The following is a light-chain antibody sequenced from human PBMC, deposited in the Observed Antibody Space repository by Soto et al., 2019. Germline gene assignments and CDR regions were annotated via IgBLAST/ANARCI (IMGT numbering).Light chain of an antibody. V-gene: IGLV1-44*01. Sequence: VLTQPPSAPGTPGQRVTISCSGSSSNIGSNTVNWYQQLPGTAPKLLIYSNNQRPSGVPDRFSGSKSGTSASLAISGLQSEDEADYYCAAWDDSLNGPVFGGGTKLTV. CDR2: SNN. CDR1: SSNIGSNT. J-gene: IGLJ2*01. CDR3: AAWDDSLNGPV.